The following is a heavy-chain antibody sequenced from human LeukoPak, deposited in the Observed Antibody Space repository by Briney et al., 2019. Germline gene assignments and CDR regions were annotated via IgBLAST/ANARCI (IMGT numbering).Heavy chain of an antibody. CDR2: INPSGGST. V-gene: IGHV1-46*01. CDR1: GYTFTSYY. J-gene: IGHJ4*02. CDR3: ARNKWNYYDSSGYYFFAY. D-gene: IGHD3-22*01. Sequence: ASVKVSCKASGYTFTSYYMHWVRQAPGQGLEGMGIINPSGGSTSYAQKFQGRVTMTRDTSTSTVYMELSSLRSEDTAVYYCARNKWNYYDSSGYYFFAYWGQGTLVTVSS.